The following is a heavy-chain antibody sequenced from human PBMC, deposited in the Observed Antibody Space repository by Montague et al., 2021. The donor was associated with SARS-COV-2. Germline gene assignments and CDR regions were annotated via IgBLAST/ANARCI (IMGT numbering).Heavy chain of an antibody. CDR2: IYYSGST. V-gene: IGHV4-59*01. Sequence: SETLSLTCTVSGGSISTYYWSWIRQPPGKGLEWIGYIYYSGSTNYYPSLKSRVTISVDTSKNQFSLKLSSVTAADTAVYYCARAVITMVGGVNRWAFDIWGQGTMVTVSS. D-gene: IGHD3-10*01. CDR1: GGSISTYY. J-gene: IGHJ3*02. CDR3: ARAVITMVGGVNRWAFDI.